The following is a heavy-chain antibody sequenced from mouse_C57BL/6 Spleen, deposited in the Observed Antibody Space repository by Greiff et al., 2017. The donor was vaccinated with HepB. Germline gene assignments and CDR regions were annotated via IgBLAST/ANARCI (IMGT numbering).Heavy chain of an antibody. J-gene: IGHJ2*01. Sequence: VQLQQSGAELVRPGSSVKLSCKASGYTFTSYWMHWVKQRPIQGLEWIGNIDPSDSDTHYNQKFKDKATLTVDKSSSTAYMQLSSLTSEDSAVYYCARGPIYYDYPFDYWGQGTTLTVSS. CDR1: GYTFTSYW. CDR2: IDPSDSDT. D-gene: IGHD2-4*01. CDR3: ARGPIYYDYPFDY. V-gene: IGHV1-52*01.